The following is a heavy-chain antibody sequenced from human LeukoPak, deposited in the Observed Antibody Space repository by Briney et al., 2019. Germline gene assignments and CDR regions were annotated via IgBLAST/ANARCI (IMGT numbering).Heavy chain of an antibody. V-gene: IGHV4-30-4*01. CDR1: DGSINTDDYY. Sequence: PSETLSLTCTVSDGSINTDDYYWNWLRQPPGKGLEWIGYIYYSGSTYYNPSLKRRLTVSIDTSKNQFSLNLKSVSAADTAVYWCARGTYRAPLTELDSWGQGTLVTVSS. CDR2: IYYSGST. J-gene: IGHJ4*02. CDR3: ARGTYRAPLTELDS. D-gene: IGHD2-21*01.